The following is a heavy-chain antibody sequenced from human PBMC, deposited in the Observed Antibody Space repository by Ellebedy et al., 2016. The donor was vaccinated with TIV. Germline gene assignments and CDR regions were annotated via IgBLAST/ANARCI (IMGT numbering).Heavy chain of an antibody. Sequence: GESLKISCAASGFTFSNFWMSWVRQAPGKGLEWVANIKQDGTENHSVDSVKGRFTISRDNAKNSLYLQMDNLRDEDTAVYYCARDEGVPINYRFDYWGQGTLVTVSS. J-gene: IGHJ4*02. D-gene: IGHD5-24*01. CDR1: GFTFSNFW. V-gene: IGHV3-7*01. CDR3: ARDEGVPINYRFDY. CDR2: IKQDGTEN.